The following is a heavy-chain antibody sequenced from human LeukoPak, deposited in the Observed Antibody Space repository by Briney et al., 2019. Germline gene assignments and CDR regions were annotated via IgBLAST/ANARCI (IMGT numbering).Heavy chain of an antibody. Sequence: SETLSLTCTVSGGSISSYYWSWIRQPPGKGLEWIGYIYYSGSTNYNPSLKSRVTISVDTSKNQFSLKPSSVTAADTAVYFCARIPTVTPPYYYYMDVWGKGTTVTVSS. V-gene: IGHV4-59*01. D-gene: IGHD4-17*01. CDR3: ARIPTVTPPYYYYMDV. CDR2: IYYSGST. J-gene: IGHJ6*03. CDR1: GGSISSYY.